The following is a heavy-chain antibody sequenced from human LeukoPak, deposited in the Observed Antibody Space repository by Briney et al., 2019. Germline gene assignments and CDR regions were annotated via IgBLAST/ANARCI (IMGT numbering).Heavy chain of an antibody. J-gene: IGHJ5*02. V-gene: IGHV4-59*08. CDR2: ISYSGST. D-gene: IGHD6-6*01. Sequence: SETLSLTCIVSGGSISSYYWSWIRQPPGKGLEWIGYISYSGSTNYNPSLKSRVTISVDTSKNQFSLKLSSVAAADTAAYYCARLVGRGNWFDPWGQGALVTVYS. CDR3: ARLVGRGNWFDP. CDR1: GGSISSYY.